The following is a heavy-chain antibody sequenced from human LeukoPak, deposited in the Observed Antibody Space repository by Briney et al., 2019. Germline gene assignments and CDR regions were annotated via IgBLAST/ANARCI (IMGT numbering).Heavy chain of an antibody. CDR2: ISAYNGNT. D-gene: IGHD6-19*01. V-gene: IGHV1-18*01. CDR3: ARADIRAIASSGWYGFDY. J-gene: IGHJ4*02. Sequence: GASVKVSCKASGCTFNSYGISWVRQAPGQGLEWMGWISAYNGNTNYAQKVQGRVTMTTDTSTSTAYMELRSLRSDDTAVYYCARADIRAIASSGWYGFDYWGQGTLVTVSS. CDR1: GCTFNSYG.